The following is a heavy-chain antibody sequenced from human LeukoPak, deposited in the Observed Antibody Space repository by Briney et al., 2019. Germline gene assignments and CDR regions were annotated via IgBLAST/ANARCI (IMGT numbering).Heavy chain of an antibody. CDR2: LAHDGSSQ. D-gene: IGHD2-2*01. CDR3: AKPVVPAALGLYYYYMDV. V-gene: IGHV3-30*18. J-gene: IGHJ6*03. Sequence: GGSLRLSCAASGFNFSNYGIHWVRQGPGKGLEWVAGLAHDGSSQHYEDSVKGRFTVSRDNSRNTLFLRMNSLTTEDTALYYCAKPVVPAALGLYYYYMDVWGKGTTVTVSS. CDR1: GFNFSNYG.